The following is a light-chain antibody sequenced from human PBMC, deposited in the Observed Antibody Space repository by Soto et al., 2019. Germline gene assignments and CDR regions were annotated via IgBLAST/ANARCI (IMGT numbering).Light chain of an antibody. CDR2: EAS. V-gene: IGKV1-5*01. Sequence: DIPMTQSPSTLSASVGDRVTITCRANQSITRWLAWYQQKAGKAPDLLIYEASSLESGVPSRFSGSGSGTEFTLTISSLQPDDVATYYCQQYNSYSCTFGQGTKVEIK. CDR1: QSITRW. CDR3: QQYNSYSCT. J-gene: IGKJ1*01.